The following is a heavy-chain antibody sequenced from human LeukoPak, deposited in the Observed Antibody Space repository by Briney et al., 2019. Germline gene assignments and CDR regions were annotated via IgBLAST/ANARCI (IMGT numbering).Heavy chain of an antibody. CDR3: ARGPELLRYFDWLLWTLDY. D-gene: IGHD3-9*01. CDR1: GYTFTGYY. Sequence: ASVKVSCKASGYTFTGYYMHWVRQAPGQRLEWMGWINPNSGGTNYAQKFQGWVTMTRDTSISTAYMELSRLRSDDTAVYYCARGPELLRYFDWLLWTLDYWGQGTLVTVS. J-gene: IGHJ4*02. CDR2: INPNSGGT. V-gene: IGHV1-2*04.